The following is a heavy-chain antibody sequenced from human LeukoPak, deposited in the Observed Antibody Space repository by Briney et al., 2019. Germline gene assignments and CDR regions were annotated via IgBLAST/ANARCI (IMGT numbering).Heavy chain of an antibody. CDR1: GDSISNYY. D-gene: IGHD3-10*01. Sequence: SETLSLTCTVSGDSISNYYWSWIRQPPGKGLEWIGYVYYSGSTNYNPSLKSRVTISVDTSKNQFSLKLSSVTAADTAVYYCARRTMVRGVVYWGQGTLVTVSS. J-gene: IGHJ4*02. CDR2: VYYSGST. V-gene: IGHV4-59*12. CDR3: ARRTMVRGVVY.